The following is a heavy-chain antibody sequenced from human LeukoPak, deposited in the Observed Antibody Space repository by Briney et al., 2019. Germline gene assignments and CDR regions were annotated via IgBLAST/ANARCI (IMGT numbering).Heavy chain of an antibody. CDR2: IYYSGST. D-gene: IGHD4-17*01. V-gene: IGHV4-31*03. CDR3: AMMTTVTGVDY. CDR1: GGSISSGGYY. Sequence: SQTLSLTCTVSGGSISSGGYYWSWIRQHPGKGLEWIGYIYYSGSTYHNPSLKSRVTISVDTSKNQFSLKLSSVTAADTAVYYCAMMTTVTGVDYWGQGTLVTVSS. J-gene: IGHJ4*02.